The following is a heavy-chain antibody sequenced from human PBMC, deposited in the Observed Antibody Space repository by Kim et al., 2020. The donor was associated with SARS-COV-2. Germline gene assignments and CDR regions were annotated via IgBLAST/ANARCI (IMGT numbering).Heavy chain of an antibody. D-gene: IGHD3-10*01. CDR2: T. J-gene: IGHJ3*02. V-gene: IGHV1-3*01. CDR3: ARQFALGSFDI. Sequence: TKYSQNFQSRVNINRDTSTSTVYMDLSSLRSEDTAVYYCARQFALGSFDIWGLGTMVTVSS.